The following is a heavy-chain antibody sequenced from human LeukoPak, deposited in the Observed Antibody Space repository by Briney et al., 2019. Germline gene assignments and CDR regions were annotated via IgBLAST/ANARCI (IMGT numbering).Heavy chain of an antibody. J-gene: IGHJ4*02. CDR1: GYTFTSYY. CDR3: ATGPELRWVAEYYFDY. CDR2: FDPEDGET. V-gene: IGHV1-24*01. D-gene: IGHD1-7*01. Sequence: ASVKVSCKASGYTFTSYYMHWVRQAPGKGLEWMGGFDPEDGETIYAQKFQGRVTMTEDTSTDTAYMELSSLRSEDTAVYYCATGPELRWVAEYYFDYWGQGTLVTVSS.